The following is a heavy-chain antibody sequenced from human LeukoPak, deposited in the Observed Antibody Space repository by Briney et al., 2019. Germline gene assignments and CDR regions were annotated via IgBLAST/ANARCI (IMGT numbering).Heavy chain of an antibody. Sequence: ASVKVSCKASGYTFTSYGISWVRQAPGQGLEWMGWISAYNGNTNYAQKLQGRVTMTTDTSTSTAYMELRSLRSDDTAVCYCARMYSGSYYDWFDPWGQGTLVTVSS. V-gene: IGHV1-18*01. CDR2: ISAYNGNT. D-gene: IGHD1-26*01. J-gene: IGHJ5*02. CDR3: ARMYSGSYYDWFDP. CDR1: GYTFTSYG.